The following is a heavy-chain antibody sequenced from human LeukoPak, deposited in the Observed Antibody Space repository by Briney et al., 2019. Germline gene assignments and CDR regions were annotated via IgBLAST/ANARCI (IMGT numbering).Heavy chain of an antibody. J-gene: IGHJ4*02. CDR1: GGTFTSYA. CDR3: ARCGSSKSEK. Sequence: SVKLSCKASGGTFTSYAISWVRHAPGQGLEWMGRIIPILGIANYAQKFQGRVTITADKSTSTAYMELSSLRSEDAAVYYCARCGSSKSEKGGQGTLVTVS. V-gene: IGHV1-69*04. CDR2: IIPILGIA. D-gene: IGHD6-13*01.